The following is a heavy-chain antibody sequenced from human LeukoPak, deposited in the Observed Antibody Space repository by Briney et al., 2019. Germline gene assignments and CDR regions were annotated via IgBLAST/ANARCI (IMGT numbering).Heavy chain of an antibody. CDR2: IYHSGST. J-gene: IGHJ6*02. CDR3: ARETRARGYSGYDPDHYYYYGMDV. V-gene: IGHV4-30-2*01. CDR1: GGSISSGGYS. D-gene: IGHD5-12*01. Sequence: SETLSLTCAVSGGSISSGGYSWSWIRQPPGKGLEWIGYIYHSGSTYYNPSLKSRVTISVDRSKNQFSLKLSSVTAADTAVYYYARETRARGYSGYDPDHYYYYGMDVWGQGTTVTVSS.